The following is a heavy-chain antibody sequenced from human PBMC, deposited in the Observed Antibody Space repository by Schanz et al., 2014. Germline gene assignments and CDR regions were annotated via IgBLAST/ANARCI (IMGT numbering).Heavy chain of an antibody. CDR3: ARDRLECGAECYSVEVFEI. Sequence: QVQLVQSGAEVKKPGASVKVSCKASGYTFTSDSMHWVRQAPGQGLEWMGRIIPSLGLAKYEQKFQDKVTITADTSTTTAYMELSGLRSEDTAVYYCARDRLECGAECYSVEVFEIWGQGTLIIVSS. D-gene: IGHD2-21*01. CDR2: IIPSLGLA. CDR1: GYTFTSDS. V-gene: IGHV1-69*09. J-gene: IGHJ4*02.